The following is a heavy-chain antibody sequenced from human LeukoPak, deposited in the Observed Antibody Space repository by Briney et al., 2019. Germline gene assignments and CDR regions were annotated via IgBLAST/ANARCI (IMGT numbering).Heavy chain of an antibody. V-gene: IGHV4-34*01. J-gene: IGHJ6*03. Sequence: ESLRLSCAASGFTFSSYAMSWVRQAPGKGLEWIGEINHSGSTNYNPSLKSRVTISVDTSKNQFSLKLSSVTAADTAVYYCASLGYYYMDVWGKGTTVTVSS. CDR3: ASLGYYYMDV. CDR2: INHSGST. CDR1: GFTFSSYA.